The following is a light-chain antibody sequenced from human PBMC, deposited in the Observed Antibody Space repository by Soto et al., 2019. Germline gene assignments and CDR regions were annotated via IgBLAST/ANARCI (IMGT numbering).Light chain of an antibody. J-gene: IGKJ3*01. CDR1: QSVSNF. CDR2: GTS. Sequence: EIVLTQSPATLSLSPVERATLSCRASQSVSNFLAWYQQKPGQAPRLLIYGTSSRATGIPDRFSGSGSGTDFTLTISRLEPEDFAVYYCQQYGTSLFSFGPGTKVDIK. CDR3: QQYGTSLFS. V-gene: IGKV3-20*01.